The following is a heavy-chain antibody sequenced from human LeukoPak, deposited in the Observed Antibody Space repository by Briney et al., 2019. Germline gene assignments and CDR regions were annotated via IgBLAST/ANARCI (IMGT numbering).Heavy chain of an antibody. D-gene: IGHD5-24*01. J-gene: IGHJ4*02. V-gene: IGHV4-34*01. CDR3: ASSFKWLLSPNFDY. Sequence: SETLSLTCAVYGGSFSGYYWSWIRQPPGKGLEWIGEINHSGGTNYNPSLKSRVTISVDTSKNQFSLKLSSVTAADTAVYYCASSFKWLLSPNFDYWVQGTLVTVSS. CDR1: GGSFSGYY. CDR2: INHSGGT.